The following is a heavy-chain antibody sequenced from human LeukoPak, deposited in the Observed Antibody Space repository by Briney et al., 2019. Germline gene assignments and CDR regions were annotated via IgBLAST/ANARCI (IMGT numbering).Heavy chain of an antibody. CDR1: GGSFRNYY. CDR3: VRSLGSAPGWSFDP. CDR2: IYISGNT. Sequence: PSETLSLTXTISGGSFRNYYWTWVRQPAGKGLEWIGRIYISGNTDYNPSLQSRVTMSLDTSKNQFSLTLRSVTAADTAMYYCVRSLGSAPGWSFDPWGRGTLITVAS. D-gene: IGHD3-16*01. J-gene: IGHJ2*01. V-gene: IGHV4-4*07.